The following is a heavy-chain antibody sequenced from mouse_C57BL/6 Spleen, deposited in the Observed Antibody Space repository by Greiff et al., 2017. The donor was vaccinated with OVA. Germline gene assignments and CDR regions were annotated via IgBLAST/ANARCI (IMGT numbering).Heavy chain of an antibody. CDR2: IYPGSGST. J-gene: IGHJ4*01. V-gene: IGHV1-55*01. Sequence: QVQLQQPGAELVKPGASVKMSCKASGYTFTSYWITWVKQRPGQGLEWIGDIYPGSGSTNYNEKFKSKATLTVDTSSSPAYMQLSSLTSEDSAVYYCARSEGNYVAMDYWGQGTSVTVSS. D-gene: IGHD2-1*01. CDR3: ARSEGNYVAMDY. CDR1: GYTFTSYW.